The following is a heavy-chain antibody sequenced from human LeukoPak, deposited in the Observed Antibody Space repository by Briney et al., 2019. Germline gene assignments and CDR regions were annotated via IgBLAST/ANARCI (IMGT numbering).Heavy chain of an antibody. J-gene: IGHJ4*02. CDR2: ISSSSSYI. V-gene: IGHV3-21*01. D-gene: IGHD3-3*01. CDR1: GFTFSSYS. Sequence: GGPLRLSCAASGFTFSSYSMNWVRQAPGKGLEWVSSISSSSSYIYYADSVKGRFTISRDNAKNSLYLQMNSLRAEDTAVYYCARNYDFWSGYYYPLDYWGQGTLVTVSS. CDR3: ARNYDFWSGYYYPLDY.